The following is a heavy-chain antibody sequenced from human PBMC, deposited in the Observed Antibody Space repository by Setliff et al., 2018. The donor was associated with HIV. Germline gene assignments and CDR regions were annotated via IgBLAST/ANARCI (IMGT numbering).Heavy chain of an antibody. CDR1: GFTLSSYE. CDR2: IRYDGSNK. CDR3: AKDMEYDTSVYYHWYFDL. V-gene: IGHV3-30*02. D-gene: IGHD3-22*01. J-gene: IGHJ2*01. Sequence: PGGSLRLSCAASGFTLSSYEMNWVRQAPGKGLEWVAFIRYDGSNKYYADSVKGRFTISRDNSKNTLHLQMNSLRAEDTALYYCAKDMEYDTSVYYHWYFDLWGRGALVTVSS.